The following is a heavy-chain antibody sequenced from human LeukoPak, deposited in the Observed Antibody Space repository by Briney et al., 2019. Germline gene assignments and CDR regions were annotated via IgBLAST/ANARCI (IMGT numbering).Heavy chain of an antibody. J-gene: IGHJ5*02. V-gene: IGHV1-8*01. Sequence: ASVKVSCKASGYTFTNYDIHWVRQATGQGLEWMGWMNPSSGNTGLARKFQGRVSMTRAISISTAYLELRNLRSDDTAVYFCARVASPDGFDPWGQGTLVSV. CDR2: MNPSSGNT. CDR3: ARVASPDGFDP. D-gene: IGHD1-14*01. CDR1: GYTFTNYD.